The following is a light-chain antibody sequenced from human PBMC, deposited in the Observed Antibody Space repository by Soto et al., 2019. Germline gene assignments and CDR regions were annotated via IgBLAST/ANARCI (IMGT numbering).Light chain of an antibody. CDR2: GAF. V-gene: IGKV1D-12*01. CDR3: QQPNSFPLT. CDR1: QHISKY. J-gene: IGKJ4*01. Sequence: IQMTQSPSSVSASVGDIVTITCRASQHISKYLAWYQQKPGEVPKVLIFGAFTLQTGVASRFSGSGSGTDFILTISSLQPEDFATYYCQQPNSFPLTFGGGTKVEIK.